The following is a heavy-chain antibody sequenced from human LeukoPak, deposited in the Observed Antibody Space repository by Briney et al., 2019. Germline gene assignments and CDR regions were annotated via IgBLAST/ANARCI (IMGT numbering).Heavy chain of an antibody. CDR1: GFTFSSYW. V-gene: IGHV3-74*01. Sequence: GGFLRLSCAASGFTFSSYWMHWVRQAPGKGLVWVSRINSDGSSTSYADSVKGRFTISRDNAKNTLYLQMNSLRAEDTAVYYCARDGNMGEDIHYMDVWGKGTTVTVSS. J-gene: IGHJ6*03. CDR3: ARDGNMGEDIHYMDV. CDR2: INSDGSST. D-gene: IGHD2-15*01.